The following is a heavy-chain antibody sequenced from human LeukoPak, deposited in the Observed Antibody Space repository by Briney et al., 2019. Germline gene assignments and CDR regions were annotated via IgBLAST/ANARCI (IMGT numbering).Heavy chain of an antibody. CDR2: ISSSSSYI. D-gene: IGHD5-12*01. V-gene: IGHV3-21*01. CDR3: ARGGTVATITEGWFDP. Sequence: GGSLRLSCAASGFTFSSYSMNWVRQASGKGLEWVSSISSSSSYIYYADSVKGRFTISRDNAKNSLYLQMNSLRAEDTAVYYCARGGTVATITEGWFDPWGQGTLVTVSS. J-gene: IGHJ5*02. CDR1: GFTFSSYS.